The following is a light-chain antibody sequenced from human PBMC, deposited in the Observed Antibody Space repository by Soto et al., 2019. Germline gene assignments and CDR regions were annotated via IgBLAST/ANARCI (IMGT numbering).Light chain of an antibody. J-gene: IGKJ4*01. CDR1: QSVGGNS. CDR2: DAS. CDR3: QQYGSTPLT. V-gene: IGKV3-20*01. Sequence: EIVLTQSPGTLSLSPGERATLSCRASQSVGGNSLAWYQQRPGQAPRFLIYDASSRATGIPDRFSGSGSGTDFTLTISRLEPEDFAVYYCQQYGSTPLTFGGGTKVEIK.